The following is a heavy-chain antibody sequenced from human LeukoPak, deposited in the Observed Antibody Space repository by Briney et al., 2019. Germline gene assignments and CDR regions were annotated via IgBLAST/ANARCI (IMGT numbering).Heavy chain of an antibody. CDR2: ISSSSSYI. D-gene: IGHD3-9*01. Sequence: GGSLRLSCAASGFTFSSYSMNWVRQAPGKGLEWVSSISSSSSYIYYADSVKGRFTISRDNAKNSLYLQMNSLRAEDTAVYYCAREGVILTGYYPYYFDYWGQGTLVTVSS. CDR3: AREGVILTGYYPYYFDY. J-gene: IGHJ4*02. CDR1: GFTFSSYS. V-gene: IGHV3-21*01.